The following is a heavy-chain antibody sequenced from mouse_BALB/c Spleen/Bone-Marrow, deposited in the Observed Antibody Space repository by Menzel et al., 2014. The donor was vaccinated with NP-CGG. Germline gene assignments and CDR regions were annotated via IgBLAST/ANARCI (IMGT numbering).Heavy chain of an antibody. J-gene: IGHJ1*01. CDR3: AREDGRWYFDV. CDR2: ILPGSGST. Sequence: QVQLQQSGAELMKPGASVKISCKATGYTFSSYWIEWVKRRPGHGLEWIGEILPGSGSTNYNEKFKGKATFTADTSSNTAYMQLSSLTSEDSAVYYCAREDGRWYFDVWGAGTTVTVSS. V-gene: IGHV1-9*01. CDR1: GYTFSSYW. D-gene: IGHD1-1*01.